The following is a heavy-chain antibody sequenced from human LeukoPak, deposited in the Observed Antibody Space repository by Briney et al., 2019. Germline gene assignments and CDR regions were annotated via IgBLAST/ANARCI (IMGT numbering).Heavy chain of an antibody. J-gene: IGHJ3*02. CDR1: GFTFSSYG. V-gene: IGHV3-30*18. Sequence: GGSLRLSCAASGFTFSSYGMHWVRQAPGKGLEWVAVISYDGSHIYYADSVKGRFTISRDNSKSTLYLQMNSLRAEDTAVYFCAKTRGYSYSDAYDIWGQGTLVTVSS. D-gene: IGHD5-18*01. CDR3: AKTRGYSYSDAYDI. CDR2: ISYDGSHI.